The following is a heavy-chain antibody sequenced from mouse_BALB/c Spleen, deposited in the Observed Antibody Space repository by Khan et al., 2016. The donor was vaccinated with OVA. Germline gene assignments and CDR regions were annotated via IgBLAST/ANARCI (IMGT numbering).Heavy chain of an antibody. V-gene: IGHV5-6*01. J-gene: IGHJ3*01. CDR3: ADHLSGWFAY. CDR1: GFTFSSYS. D-gene: IGHD4-1*01. CDR2: ISSGGDYT. Sequence: EVQLVETGGDLVKPGGSLKLSCAASGFTFSSYSMSWVRQTPDKRLEWVASISSGGDYTYYPDTVKGRFTISRDNAKNTLYLQMSDLKSEDTAMXYGADHLSGWFAYWGQGTLVTVSA.